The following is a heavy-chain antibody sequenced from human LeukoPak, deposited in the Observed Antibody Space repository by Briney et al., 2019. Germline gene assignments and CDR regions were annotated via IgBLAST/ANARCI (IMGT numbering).Heavy chain of an antibody. Sequence: GGSLRLSCAASGFTFSSYSMNWVRRAPGKGLEWVSSIGSSSSYIYYADSVKGRFTISRDNAKNSLYLQMNSLRAEDTAVYYCARDSEGVTGTTSWFDPWGQGTLVTVSS. CDR3: ARDSEGVTGTTSWFDP. D-gene: IGHD1-7*01. CDR2: IGSSSSYI. V-gene: IGHV3-21*01. CDR1: GFTFSSYS. J-gene: IGHJ5*02.